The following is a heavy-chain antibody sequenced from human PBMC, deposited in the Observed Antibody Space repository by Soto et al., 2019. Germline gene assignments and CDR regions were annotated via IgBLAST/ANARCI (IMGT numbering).Heavy chain of an antibody. CDR2: ISYSGSNK. J-gene: IGHJ4*02. Sequence: GGSLRLSCAASGFTFRSAAMHWVRQAPGKGLEWVAFISYSGSNKYYADSVKGRFTVSRDNSKSTLYLQMDSLRSEDTALYYCAVQYGDYRLEYWGQGTLVTVSS. CDR3: AVQYGDYRLEY. D-gene: IGHD4-17*01. CDR1: GFTFRSAA. V-gene: IGHV3-30-3*01.